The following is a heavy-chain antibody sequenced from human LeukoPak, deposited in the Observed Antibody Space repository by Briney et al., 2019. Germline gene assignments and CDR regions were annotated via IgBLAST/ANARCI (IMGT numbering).Heavy chain of an antibody. D-gene: IGHD6-19*01. V-gene: IGHV4-4*07. Sequence: PLETLSLTCTVSGGSISSYYWSWIRQPAGKGLEWIGRIYTSGSTNYNPSLKSRVTMSVDTSKNQFSLKLSSVTAADTAVYYCARVRGSGWPSDAFDIWGQGTMVTVSS. CDR3: ARVRGSGWPSDAFDI. CDR1: GGSISSYY. J-gene: IGHJ3*02. CDR2: IYTSGST.